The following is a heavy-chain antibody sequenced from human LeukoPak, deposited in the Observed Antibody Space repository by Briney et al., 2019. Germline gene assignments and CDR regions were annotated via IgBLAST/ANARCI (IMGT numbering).Heavy chain of an antibody. CDR1: GFTFDDYG. D-gene: IGHD2-21*01. CDR3: ARSRIGYYYYYMDV. J-gene: IGHJ6*03. CDR2: INWNGGST. Sequence: PGGSLRLSCADSGFTFDDYGMSWVRQAPGKGLEWVSGINWNGGSTGYADSVKGQFTISRDNAKNSLYLQMNSLRAEDTALYYCARSRIGYYYYYMDVWGKGTTVTVSS. V-gene: IGHV3-20*04.